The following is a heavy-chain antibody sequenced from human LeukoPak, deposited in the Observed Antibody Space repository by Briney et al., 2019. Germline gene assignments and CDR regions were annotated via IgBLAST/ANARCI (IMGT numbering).Heavy chain of an antibody. V-gene: IGHV4-39*01. Sequence: PSETLSLTCTVSGGSISSSSYYWGWIRQPPGKGLEWIGSIYYSGSTYYNPSLKSRVTISVDTSKNQFSLKLSSVTAADTAVYHCARQYQLRSFDWLLYWYFDLWGRGTLVTVSS. J-gene: IGHJ2*01. CDR1: GGSISSSSYY. CDR3: ARQYQLRSFDWLLYWYFDL. D-gene: IGHD3-9*01. CDR2: IYYSGST.